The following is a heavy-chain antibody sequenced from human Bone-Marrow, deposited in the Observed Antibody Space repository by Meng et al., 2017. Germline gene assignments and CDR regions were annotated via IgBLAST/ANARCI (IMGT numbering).Heavy chain of an antibody. V-gene: IGHV4-39*07. CDR1: GGSISSSSYY. Sequence: SETLSLTCTVSGGSISSSSYYWGWTRQPPGKGREWIGSIYYSGSTYYNPSLKSRVTISVDTSKNQFSLKLSSVTAADTAVYYCARSVGLATIPYWGQGTLVTVSS. CDR2: IYYSGST. D-gene: IGHD5-24*01. CDR3: ARSVGLATIPY. J-gene: IGHJ4*02.